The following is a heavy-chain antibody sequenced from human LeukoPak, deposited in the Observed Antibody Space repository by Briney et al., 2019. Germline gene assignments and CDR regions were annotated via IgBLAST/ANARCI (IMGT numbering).Heavy chain of an antibody. CDR1: GFTFDDYT. CDR2: ITWDGGST. V-gene: IGHV3-43*01. Sequence: GGSLRLSCAAAGFTFDDYTMHWVRQAPGKGLEWVSLITWDGGSTYYADSVKGRFTISRDNSKNSLYLQMNSLRTEDTALYYCAKDIREYSSSWSGPLVYWGQGTLVTVSS. CDR3: AKDIREYSSSWSGPLVY. D-gene: IGHD6-13*01. J-gene: IGHJ4*02.